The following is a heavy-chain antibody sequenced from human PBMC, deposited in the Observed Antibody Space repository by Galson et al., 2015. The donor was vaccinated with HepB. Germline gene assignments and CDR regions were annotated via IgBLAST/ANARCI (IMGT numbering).Heavy chain of an antibody. Sequence: SLRLSCAASGFTFSSYEMNWVRQAPGKGLEWVSYISSSGSTIYYADSVKGRFTISRDNAKNSLYLQMNSLRAEDTAVYYCARDLGIQLWSQEPPYGMDVWGQGTTVTVSS. J-gene: IGHJ6*02. CDR3: ARDLGIQLWSQEPPYGMDV. CDR1: GFTFSSYE. D-gene: IGHD5-18*01. V-gene: IGHV3-48*03. CDR2: ISSSGSTI.